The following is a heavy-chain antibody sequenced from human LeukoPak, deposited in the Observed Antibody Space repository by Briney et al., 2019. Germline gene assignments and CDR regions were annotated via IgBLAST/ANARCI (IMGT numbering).Heavy chain of an antibody. CDR1: GFTFSSYW. V-gene: IGHV3-7*01. CDR3: ARGGWGLVVPAAESVTRPTDV. J-gene: IGHJ6*04. D-gene: IGHD2-2*01. CDR2: IKQDGSEK. Sequence: GGSLRLSCAASGFTFSSYWMSWVRQAPGKGLEGVANIKQDGSEKYYVDSVKGRFTISRDNAKNSLYLQMNSLRAEDTAVYYCARGGWGLVVPAAESVTRPTDVWGKGTTVTVSS.